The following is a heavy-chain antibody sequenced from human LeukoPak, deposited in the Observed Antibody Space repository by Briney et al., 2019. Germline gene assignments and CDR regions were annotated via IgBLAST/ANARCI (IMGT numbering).Heavy chain of an antibody. CDR1: GFTFSSYG. J-gene: IGHJ6*03. CDR3: AKDSAFYYIDV. CDR2: IRGSGGST. V-gene: IGHV3-23*01. D-gene: IGHD3-10*01. Sequence: GGTLRLSCAASGFTFSSYGMSWVRQAPGKGLEWVSAIRGSGGSTYYADSVKGRFTISRDNSKNTLYLQMNSLKGDDTAVYYCAKDSAFYYIDVWGKGTTVIISS.